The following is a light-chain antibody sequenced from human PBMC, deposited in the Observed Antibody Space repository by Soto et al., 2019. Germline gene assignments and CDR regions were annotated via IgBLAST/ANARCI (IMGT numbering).Light chain of an antibody. CDR3: QQRSDWPS. V-gene: IGKV3-11*01. J-gene: IGKJ2*01. CDR2: DAS. Sequence: EVVLTQSPATLSLSPGDRATLSCRASQSVSNYLAWYQQKLGQAPRLLIYDASNRATGIPARFSGSGSGTAFPLTIGSLEPEDFAVYYCQQRSDWPSFGQGKKLEIK. CDR1: QSVSNY.